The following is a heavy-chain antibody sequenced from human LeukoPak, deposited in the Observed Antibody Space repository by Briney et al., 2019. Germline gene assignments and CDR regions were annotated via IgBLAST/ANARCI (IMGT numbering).Heavy chain of an antibody. D-gene: IGHD6-13*01. CDR2: MNPNSGNT. V-gene: IGHV1-8*01. Sequence: ASVKVSCKASGYTFTSYDINWVRQATGQGLEWMGWMNPNSGNTGYAQKFQGRVTMTRNTSISTAYMELSSLRSEDTAVYYCARGRGSSSSWYDYYYYYYMDVWGKGTTVTVSS. CDR3: ARGRGSSSSWYDYYYYYYMDV. CDR1: GYTFTSYD. J-gene: IGHJ6*03.